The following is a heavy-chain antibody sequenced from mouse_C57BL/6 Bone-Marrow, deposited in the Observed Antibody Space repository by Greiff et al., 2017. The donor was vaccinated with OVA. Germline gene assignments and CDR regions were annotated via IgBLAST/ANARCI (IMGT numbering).Heavy chain of an antibody. D-gene: IGHD2-5*01. CDR1: GYSITSGYD. J-gene: IGHJ3*01. CDR2: ISYSGST. V-gene: IGHV3-1*01. Sequence: EVMLVESGPGMVKPSQSLSLTCTVTGYSITSGYDWHWIRHFPGNKLEWMGYISYSGSTNYNPSLKSRISITHDTSKNHFFLKLNSVTTEDTATYYCARGEDSNPFAYWGQGTLVTVSA. CDR3: ARGEDSNPFAY.